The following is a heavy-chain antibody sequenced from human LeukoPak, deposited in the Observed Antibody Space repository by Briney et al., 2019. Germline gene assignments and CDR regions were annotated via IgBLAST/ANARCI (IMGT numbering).Heavy chain of an antibody. Sequence: GGSLRLSCAASGFTFSSYAMSWVRQAPGKGLEWVSAISGSGGSTYYADSVKGRFTISRDNAKNSLYLQMNSLRAEDTAVYYCARTDYDFWSDPLGVDYWGQGTLVTVSS. V-gene: IGHV3-23*01. CDR1: GFTFSSYA. CDR2: ISGSGGST. J-gene: IGHJ4*02. CDR3: ARTDYDFWSDPLGVDY. D-gene: IGHD3-3*01.